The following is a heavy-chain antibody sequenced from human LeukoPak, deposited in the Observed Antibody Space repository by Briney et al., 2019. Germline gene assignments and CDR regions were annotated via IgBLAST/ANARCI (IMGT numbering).Heavy chain of an antibody. V-gene: IGHV4-34*01. CDR1: GGSFSGYY. J-gene: IGHJ4*02. CDR2: INHSGST. Sequence: PSETLSLACAVYGGSFSGYYWSWIRQPPGKGLEWIGEINHSGSTNYNPSLKSRVTISVDTSKNQFSLKLSSVTAADTAVYYCASATLWLIYYFDYWGQGTLVTVSS. CDR3: ASATLWLIYYFDY. D-gene: IGHD2-21*01.